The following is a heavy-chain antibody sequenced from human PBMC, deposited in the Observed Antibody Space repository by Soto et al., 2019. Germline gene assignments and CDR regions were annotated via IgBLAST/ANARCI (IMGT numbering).Heavy chain of an antibody. V-gene: IGHV4-4*02. CDR2: IYHTGTT. Sequence: SETLSLTCFVSGASISSTYWWSWVRQTPGKRLEWIGQIYHTGTTSYNPSLKIRVTISLDKSKNQFSLKLTSMTAADTAVYYCARCIAALGPIDYWGQGTLVTVSS. CDR1: GASISSTYW. CDR3: ARCIAALGPIDY. D-gene: IGHD6-13*01. J-gene: IGHJ4*02.